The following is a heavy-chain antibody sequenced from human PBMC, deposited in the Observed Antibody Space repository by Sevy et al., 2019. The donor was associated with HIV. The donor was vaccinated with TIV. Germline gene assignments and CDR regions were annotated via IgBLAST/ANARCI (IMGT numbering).Heavy chain of an antibody. CDR1: GFTFSSHS. V-gene: IGHV3-48*02. CDR2: IGISGSSI. CDR3: ARDRINYDLWSGYSQDNSYGMDV. Sequence: GGSLRLSCGASGFTFSSHSMNWVRQAPGKGLEWVSYIGISGSSIYYADSVKGRFTISRDNAKNSLYLQMNSLRDEDTAVYYCARDRINYDLWSGYSQDNSYGMDVWGQGTTVTVSS. J-gene: IGHJ6*02. D-gene: IGHD3-3*01.